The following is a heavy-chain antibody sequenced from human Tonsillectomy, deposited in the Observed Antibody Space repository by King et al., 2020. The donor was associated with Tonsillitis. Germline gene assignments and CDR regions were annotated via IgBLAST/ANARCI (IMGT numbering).Heavy chain of an antibody. J-gene: IGHJ4*02. V-gene: IGHV3-30-3*01. CDR3: ARDGQLDY. CDR2: ISSDGTYK. Sequence: VQLVESGGGVVQPGRSLRLSCAASGFTFNNYALHWVRQAPGKGLEWVGVISSDGTYKSYADPVKGRCTISRDTSNNTLWLQMNSLRTDDTAVYYCARDGQLDYWGQGTLVTVSS. D-gene: IGHD6-19*01. CDR1: GFTFNNYA.